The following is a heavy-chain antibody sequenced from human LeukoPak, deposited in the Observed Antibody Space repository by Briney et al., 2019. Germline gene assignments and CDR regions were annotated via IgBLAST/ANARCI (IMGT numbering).Heavy chain of an antibody. J-gene: IGHJ3*01. CDR2: INGSGGNP. Sequence: GGSLRLSCAASGFTFSSYCMSWVRQAPGKGLEWVSAINGSGGNPYYTDSVKGRFTISRDNSKNTLYLQMNSLRAEDTAVYYCAREDYYGSGNYVAWGGAFDVWGRGTTVTVSS. V-gene: IGHV3-23*01. CDR1: GFTFSSYC. CDR3: AREDYYGSGNYVAWGGAFDV. D-gene: IGHD3-10*01.